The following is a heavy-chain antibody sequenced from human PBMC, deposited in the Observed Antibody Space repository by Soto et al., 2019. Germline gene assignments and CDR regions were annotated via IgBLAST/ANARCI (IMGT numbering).Heavy chain of an antibody. V-gene: IGHV1-46*01. D-gene: IGHD3-10*01. J-gene: IGHJ4*02. CDR3: ARAGENYGSGTFSPPLRYYFNS. CDR2: INPSGGRT. Sequence: QVQLVQSGTEVKKPGASVNVSCKASGYTFTTHYMHWVRQAPGQGLEWMGIINPSGGRTTYALKFQGGVPMPSATSTNTVYVELTSLRSEDTAIYFCARAGENYGSGTFSPPLRYYFNSWGQGTLVTVSS. CDR1: GYTFTTHY.